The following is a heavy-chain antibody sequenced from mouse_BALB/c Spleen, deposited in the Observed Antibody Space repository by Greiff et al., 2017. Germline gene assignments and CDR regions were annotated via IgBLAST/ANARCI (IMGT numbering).Heavy chain of an antibody. CDR3: TRGFYYYGSSLYYYAMDY. D-gene: IGHD1-1*01. J-gene: IGHJ4*01. CDR2: INPSNGGN. CDR1: GYSFTSYW. Sequence: QVQLQQPGAELVRPGASVKLSCKASGYSFTSYWMYWVKQRPGQGLEWIGEINPSNGGNNFNEKFRSKATLTVDKSSSTAYMQLSSLTSEDSAVYYCTRGFYYYGSSLYYYAMDYWGQGTSVTVSS. V-gene: IGHV1S81*02.